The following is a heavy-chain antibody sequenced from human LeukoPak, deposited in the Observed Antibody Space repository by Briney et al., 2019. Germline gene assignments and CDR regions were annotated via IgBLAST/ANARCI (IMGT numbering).Heavy chain of an antibody. CDR1: GFTFDDYT. CDR3: AKASYGSGSYDREVFDY. Sequence: GGSLRLSCGASGFTFDDYTMHWVRQAPGKGLEWVSGISWNSGSRVYADSVKGRFTVSRDNAKNSLYLQMDSLRAEDTASYYCAKASYGSGSYDREVFDYWGQGTLVTVSS. V-gene: IGHV3-9*01. CDR2: ISWNSGSR. D-gene: IGHD3-10*01. J-gene: IGHJ4*02.